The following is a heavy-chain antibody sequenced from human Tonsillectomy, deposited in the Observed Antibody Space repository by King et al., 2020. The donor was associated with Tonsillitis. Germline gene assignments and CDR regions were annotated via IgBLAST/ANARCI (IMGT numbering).Heavy chain of an antibody. Sequence: QLVQSGAEVKKPGSSVKVSCKASGGTFSSYAISWVRQAPGQGLEWMGGIIPIFGTAKYAQKFQGRVTITADESTSTAYRELSSLRSWDTAVDYCASDSLYYYVWGSYRPLFDYWGQGTLVTVSS. CDR2: IIPIFGTA. V-gene: IGHV1-69*01. D-gene: IGHD3-16*02. J-gene: IGHJ4*02. CDR1: GGTFSSYA. CDR3: ASDSLYYYVWGSYRPLFDY.